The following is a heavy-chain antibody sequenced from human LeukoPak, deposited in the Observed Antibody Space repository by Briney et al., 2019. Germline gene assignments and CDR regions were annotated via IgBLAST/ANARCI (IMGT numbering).Heavy chain of an antibody. CDR3: AKDLVSGIFDY. CDR1: GFTFSSYG. CDR2: ISYDGSNK. V-gene: IGHV3-30*18. J-gene: IGHJ4*02. Sequence: GRSLRLSCAASGFTFSSYGMHWVRRAPGKGLEWVAVISYDGSNKYYADSVKGRFTISRDNSKNTLYLQMNSLRAEDTAVYYCAKDLVSGIFDYWGQGTLVTVSS.